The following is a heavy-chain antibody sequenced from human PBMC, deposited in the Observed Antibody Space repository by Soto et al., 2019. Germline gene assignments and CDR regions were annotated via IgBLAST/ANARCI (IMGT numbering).Heavy chain of an antibody. Sequence: PGGSLRLSCAASGLTFSSYGMSWVRQAPGKGLEWVSSIINSGGTTYYVDSVKGRFTISRDNSKNTLYLQITSLRAEDTAVYYCASTLGTLSGVEYFQHWGQGTLVTVSS. D-gene: IGHD7-27*01. V-gene: IGHV3-23*01. J-gene: IGHJ1*01. CDR3: ASTLGTLSGVEYFQH. CDR1: GLTFSSYG. CDR2: IINSGGTT.